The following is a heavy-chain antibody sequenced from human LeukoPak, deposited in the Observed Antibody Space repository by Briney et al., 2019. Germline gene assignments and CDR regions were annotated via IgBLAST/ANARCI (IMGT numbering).Heavy chain of an antibody. J-gene: IGHJ4*02. CDR1: GYTFTSYD. CDR3: ARGLYDILTGYDPAGDY. D-gene: IGHD3-9*01. CDR2: MNPNSTNT. Sequence: RASVKVSCKASGYTFTSYDINWVRQAPGQGLEWMGWMNPNSTNTGYAQKFQGRVTMTRNTSISTAYMELSRLRSEDTAVYYCARGLYDILTGYDPAGDYWGQGTLVTVSS. V-gene: IGHV1-8*01.